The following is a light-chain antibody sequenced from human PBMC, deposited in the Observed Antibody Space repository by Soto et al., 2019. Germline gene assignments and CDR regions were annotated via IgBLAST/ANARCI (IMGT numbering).Light chain of an antibody. CDR3: QQYDSFSRT. CDR1: QSISSW. CDR2: DAF. J-gene: IGKJ1*01. V-gene: IGKV1-5*01. Sequence: DIQMTQSPSTLSASVGDRVTITCRASQSISSWLAWYQQKPGKAPKLLIYDAFSLESGVPSRFSGSGSGTEFTLTISSLQPDDFAPYYCQQYDSFSRTFGQGTKVDIK.